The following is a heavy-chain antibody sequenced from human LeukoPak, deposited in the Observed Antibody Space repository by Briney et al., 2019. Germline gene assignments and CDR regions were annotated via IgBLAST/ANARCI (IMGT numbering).Heavy chain of an antibody. V-gene: IGHV6-1*01. J-gene: IGHJ1*01. CDR2: TYYRSKWYN. CDR1: GDSVSSNSAA. D-gene: IGHD2-15*01. Sequence: SQTLSLTCAISGDSVSSNSAAWNWIRQSPSRGLEWLGRTYYRSKWYNDYAVSVKSRITINPDTSKNQFSLKLSSVTAADTAVYYCARRLLGYCSGGSCYSGYFQHWGQGTLVTVSS. CDR3: ARRLLGYCSGGSCYSGYFQH.